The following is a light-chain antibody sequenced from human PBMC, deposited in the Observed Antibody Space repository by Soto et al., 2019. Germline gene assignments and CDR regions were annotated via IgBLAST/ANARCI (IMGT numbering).Light chain of an antibody. CDR3: QQYGSSFLT. CDR1: QSVSRSY. Sequence: EIVLTQSPGTLSLSPGERATLSCRASQSVSRSYLAWYQQKPGQAPRLLIYGASSRATGISDRFSGSGSGTDYHLTISRLEPEDFAVNYCQQYGSSFLTFGQGTRLEIK. J-gene: IGKJ5*01. CDR2: GAS. V-gene: IGKV3-20*01.